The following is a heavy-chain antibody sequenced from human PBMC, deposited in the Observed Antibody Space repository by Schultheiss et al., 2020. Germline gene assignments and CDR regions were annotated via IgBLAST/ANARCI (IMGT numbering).Heavy chain of an antibody. Sequence: ASVKVSCKASGYTFTGYYMHWVRQAPGQGLEWMGWINPNSGGTNYAQKFQGRVTMTRDTSISTAYMELSRLRSDDTAVYYCARQWLRLRTLPRGWFDPWGQGTLVTVSS. D-gene: IGHD5-12*01. CDR2: INPNSGGT. J-gene: IGHJ5*02. CDR3: ARQWLRLRTLPRGWFDP. V-gene: IGHV1-2*02. CDR1: GYTFTGYY.